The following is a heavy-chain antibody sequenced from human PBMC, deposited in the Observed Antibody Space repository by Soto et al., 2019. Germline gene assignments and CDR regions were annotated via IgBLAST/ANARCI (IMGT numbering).Heavy chain of an antibody. D-gene: IGHD6-13*01. CDR1: GYSISSGYY. V-gene: IGHV3-23*01. CDR3: ARVAPEYSSTPRRFDF. CDR2: ISGSGGSI. Sequence: PSETLSLTCAVSGYSISSGYYWGWIRQAPGKGLEWVSSISGSGGSIYYAHSVKGRFTISRDKTKNTLDLQMNSLRAEDTAVYHCARVAPEYSSTPRRFDFWGQGTLVTVSS. J-gene: IGHJ4*02.